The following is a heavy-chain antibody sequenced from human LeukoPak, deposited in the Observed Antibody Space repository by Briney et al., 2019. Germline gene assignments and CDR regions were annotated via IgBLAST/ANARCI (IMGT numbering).Heavy chain of an antibody. CDR2: ISAYNGNT. J-gene: IGHJ6*02. CDR3: ARALRPDCSGGSCYLRSFYYYYYGMDV. V-gene: IGHV1-18*01. Sequence: ASVKVSCKASGYTFTSYGISWVRQAPGQGLEWMGWISAYNGNTNYAQKLQGRVTMTTDTSTSTAYMELRSLRSDDTAVYYRARALRPDCSGGSCYLRSFYYYYYGMDVWGQGTTVTVSS. CDR1: GYTFTSYG. D-gene: IGHD2-15*01.